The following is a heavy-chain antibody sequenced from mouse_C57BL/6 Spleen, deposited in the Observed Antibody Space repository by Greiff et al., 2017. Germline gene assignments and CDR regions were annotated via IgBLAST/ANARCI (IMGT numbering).Heavy chain of an antibody. J-gene: IGHJ1*03. V-gene: IGHV5-4*01. CDR3: GRDRDGYDGYFDV. CDR1: GFTFRSYA. Sequence: EVNVVESGGGLVKPGGSLKLSCAASGFTFRSYAMSWVRQTPEQRLEWVATISAGGSYTYSPDHVTGRFPISRDNAKNNLYLQMSHLKSEDTAMYYCGRDRDGYDGYFDVGGTGTTVTVSS. CDR2: ISAGGSYT. D-gene: IGHD2-2*01.